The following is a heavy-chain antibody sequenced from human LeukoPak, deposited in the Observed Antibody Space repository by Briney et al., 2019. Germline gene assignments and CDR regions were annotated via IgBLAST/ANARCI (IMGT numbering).Heavy chain of an antibody. CDR3: ARVMYAATPYYYYYGMDV. J-gene: IGHJ6*02. V-gene: IGHV3-30-3*01. CDR2: ISYDGSNK. CDR1: GFTFSSYA. D-gene: IGHD2-8*01. Sequence: GRSLRLSCAASGFTFSSYATHWVRQAPGKGLEWVAVISYDGSNKYYADSVKGRFTISRDNSKNTLYLQMNSLRAEDTAVYYCARVMYAATPYYYYYGMDVWGQGTTVTVSS.